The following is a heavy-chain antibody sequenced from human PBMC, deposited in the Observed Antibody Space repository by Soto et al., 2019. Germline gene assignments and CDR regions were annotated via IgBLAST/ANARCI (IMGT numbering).Heavy chain of an antibody. CDR3: ARDQQWLVPFDS. Sequence: QVQLVESGGGVVQPGRSLRLCCAASGFTFGNFAMHWVRQAPGKGLEWVAVISYDGSNKYYADSVKGRFTISRDNSKNTLYLQMNSLRAEDTAVYYCARDQQWLVPFDSWGQGTLITVSS. CDR2: ISYDGSNK. D-gene: IGHD6-19*01. V-gene: IGHV3-30-3*01. J-gene: IGHJ4*02. CDR1: GFTFGNFA.